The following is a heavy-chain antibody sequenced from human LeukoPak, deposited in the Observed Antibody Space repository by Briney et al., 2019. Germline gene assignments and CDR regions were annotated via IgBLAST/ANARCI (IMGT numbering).Heavy chain of an antibody. CDR1: GFTFSSYV. CDR2: VSGSGSST. Sequence: GGSLRLSCAASGFTFSSYVMNWVRQAPGKGLEWVSAVSGSGSSTYYADSVKGRFTISRDNSKNTLYLQMNSLRAEDTAVYYCAKEGPNSLRHWGQGTLVTVSS. D-gene: IGHD5-18*01. V-gene: IGHV3-23*01. CDR3: AKEGPNSLRH. J-gene: IGHJ4*02.